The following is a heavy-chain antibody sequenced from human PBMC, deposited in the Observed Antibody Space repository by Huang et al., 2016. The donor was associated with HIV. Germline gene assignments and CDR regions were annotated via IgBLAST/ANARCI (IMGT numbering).Heavy chain of an antibody. V-gene: IGHV4-34*01. CDR3: ARSSRLGSGRLRFFQS. J-gene: IGHJ1*01. CDR2: INDRGLT. Sequence: VQLQQKGAGVLRPSKTLNLICGFSGGSLSGHSWSWRRQTPEKGLECRGAINDRGLTDYKASLKRLVLITIDATKSEVSLRRTSVTAADKATYYCARSSRLGSGRLRFFQSWGQGSSVIVSS. D-gene: IGHD3-10*01. CDR1: GGSLSGHS.